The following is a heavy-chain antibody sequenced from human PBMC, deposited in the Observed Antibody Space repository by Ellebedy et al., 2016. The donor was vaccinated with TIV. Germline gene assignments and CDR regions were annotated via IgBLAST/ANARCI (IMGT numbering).Heavy chain of an antibody. J-gene: IGHJ5*02. Sequence: SQTLSLTCAIPGDSVSRNSVAWNWIRQSPSRGLEWLGRTYYRSKWYNDYAVSVKSRITINPDTSKNQFSLHLNSVTPEDTAVYYCARDDCSGGSCHWWFAPWGQGTLVTVSS. CDR1: GDSVSRNSVA. D-gene: IGHD2-15*01. CDR2: TYYRSKWYN. CDR3: ARDDCSGGSCHWWFAP. V-gene: IGHV6-1*01.